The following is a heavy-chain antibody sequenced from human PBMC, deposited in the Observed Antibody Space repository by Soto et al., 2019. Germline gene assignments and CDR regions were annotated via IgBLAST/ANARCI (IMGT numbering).Heavy chain of an antibody. J-gene: IGHJ4*02. CDR1: GFTFSSYS. CDR3: ARVGSSTKLY. D-gene: IGHD2-2*01. V-gene: IGHV3-48*01. CDR2: ISSSSSTI. Sequence: GGSLRLSCAASGFTFSSYSMNWVRQAPGKGLEWVSYISSSSSTIYYADSVKGRFTISRDNAKNSLYLQMNSLRAEDTAVYYCARVGSSTKLYWGQGTLVTVSS.